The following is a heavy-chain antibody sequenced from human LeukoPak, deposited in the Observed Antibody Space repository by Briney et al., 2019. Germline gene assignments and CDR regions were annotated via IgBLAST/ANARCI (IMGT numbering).Heavy chain of an antibody. V-gene: IGHV3-7*01. J-gene: IGHJ6*02. D-gene: IGHD1-7*01. Sequence: PGGSLRLSCATSGFTFSSNWMSWVRHAPGRGLEWVANIKPDGSAEYYAASVKGRFTVSRDNAKNSLYLQMNSLRVEDTAVYYCTTDEDWNYARKDVWGQGATVIVSS. CDR3: TTDEDWNYARKDV. CDR1: GFTFSSNW. CDR2: IKPDGSAE.